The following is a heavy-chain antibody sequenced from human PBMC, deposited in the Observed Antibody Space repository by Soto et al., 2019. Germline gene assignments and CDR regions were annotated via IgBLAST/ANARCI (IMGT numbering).Heavy chain of an antibody. J-gene: IGHJ5*02. Sequence: SETLSLTCAVYGGSFSGYYWSWIRQPPGKGLEWIGEINHSGSTSYNPSLKSRVTISVDTSKNHFSLKLTSVTAADTAVYYCARGRELYCSSTSCFLNWFDPWGQGTLVTVSS. CDR2: INHSGST. D-gene: IGHD2-2*01. CDR3: ARGRELYCSSTSCFLNWFDP. V-gene: IGHV4-34*01. CDR1: GGSFSGYY.